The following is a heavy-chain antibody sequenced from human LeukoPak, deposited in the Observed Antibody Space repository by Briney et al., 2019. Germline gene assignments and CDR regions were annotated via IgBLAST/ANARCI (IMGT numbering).Heavy chain of an antibody. J-gene: IGHJ4*02. CDR2: ITKSGSTI. V-gene: IGHV3-48*03. CDR1: GFTFSSYE. Sequence: PGGSLRLSCAASGFTFSSYEMNWVRQAPGKGLEWVSYITKSGSTIYYADSVKGRFTISRDNAKNSLYLQMNSLRVEDTAVYYCTRGGGSGYYDFGYWGQGTLVTVSS. D-gene: IGHD3-3*01. CDR3: TRGGGSGYYDFGY.